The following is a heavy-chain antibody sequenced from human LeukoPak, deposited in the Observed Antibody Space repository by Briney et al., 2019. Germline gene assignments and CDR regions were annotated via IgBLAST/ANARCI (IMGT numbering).Heavy chain of an antibody. CDR1: GGSISSSSYY. D-gene: IGHD6-19*01. CDR3: ARRVHFGVAGLTAYYYMDV. V-gene: IGHV4-39*01. Sequence: KPSETLSLTCTVSGGSISSSSYYWGWIRQPPGKGLEWIGSIYYSGSTYYNPSLKSRVTISVDTSKNQFSLKLSSVTAADTAVYYCARRVHFGVAGLTAYYYMDVWGKGTTVTVSS. J-gene: IGHJ6*03. CDR2: IYYSGST.